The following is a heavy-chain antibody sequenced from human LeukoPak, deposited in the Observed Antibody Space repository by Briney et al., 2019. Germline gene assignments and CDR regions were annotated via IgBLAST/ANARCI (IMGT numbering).Heavy chain of an antibody. CDR3: ATTRAYRAYGGLDS. D-gene: IGHD5-12*01. J-gene: IGHJ4*02. Sequence: SETLSLTCTVSGGSLTGYFWSWIRQPPGKGLEWIGYVYHNGDTNYNPSLKSRVTISVDMSKNQFSLRLTSGTATDTAVYYCATTRAYRAYGGLDSWGPGTLVTVSS. V-gene: IGHV4-59*08. CDR2: VYHNGDT. CDR1: GGSLTGYF.